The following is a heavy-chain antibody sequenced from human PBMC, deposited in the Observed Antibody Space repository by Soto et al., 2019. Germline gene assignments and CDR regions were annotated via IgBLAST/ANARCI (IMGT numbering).Heavy chain of an antibody. J-gene: IGHJ5*02. D-gene: IGHD2-15*01. V-gene: IGHV1-69*13. CDR1: GGTFSSYA. CDR3: AREGYCSGGSCSDP. Sequence: ASVKVSCKASGGTFSSYAISWVRQAPGQGLEWMGGIIPIFGTANYAQKFQGRVTITADESTSTAYMELSSLRSEDTAVYYCAREGYCSGGSCSDPWGQGTLVTVSS. CDR2: IIPIFGTA.